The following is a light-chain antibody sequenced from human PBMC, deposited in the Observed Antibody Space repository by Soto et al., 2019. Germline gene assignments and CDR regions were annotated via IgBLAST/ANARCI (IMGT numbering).Light chain of an antibody. V-gene: IGKV1-5*01. CDR3: QQYNSYPWT. Sequence: DIQMTQSPSTLSASVGDRVTITCRASQSISSWLAWYQQKPGKAPKLLIYDASSLESGVPSRFRGSGSGTEFTLTVSSLQPDDFAKYYCQQYNSYPWTFGQGTKVEIK. J-gene: IGKJ1*01. CDR2: DAS. CDR1: QSISSW.